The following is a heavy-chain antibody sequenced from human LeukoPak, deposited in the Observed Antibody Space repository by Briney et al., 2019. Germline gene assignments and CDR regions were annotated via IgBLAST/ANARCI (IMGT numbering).Heavy chain of an antibody. J-gene: IGHJ6*02. CDR1: GFTFGNYN. Sequence: PGGSLRLSCAASGFTFGNYNMNWVRQAPGKGLEWVSYITNGGSTIHHADSVKGRFTISRDNAKKTLYLQMNSLRAEDTAVYYCARSIGSTGGGVDVWGQGTTVTVSS. D-gene: IGHD4-23*01. CDR2: ITNGGSTI. V-gene: IGHV3-11*01. CDR3: ARSIGSTGGGVDV.